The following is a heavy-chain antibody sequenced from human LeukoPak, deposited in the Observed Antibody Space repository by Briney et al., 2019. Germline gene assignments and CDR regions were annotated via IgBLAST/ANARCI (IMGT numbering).Heavy chain of an antibody. Sequence: PGGSLRLSCAASGFTFNGYWMSWVRQAPGKGLEWVANIKQDGSMKFYVDSVKGRFTISRDNAKDSLYLQMNSLRAEDTAVYYCARAYGMDVWGQGTTVTVSS. D-gene: IGHD3-16*01. CDR2: IKQDGSMK. V-gene: IGHV3-7*04. J-gene: IGHJ6*02. CDR3: ARAYGMDV. CDR1: GFTFNGYW.